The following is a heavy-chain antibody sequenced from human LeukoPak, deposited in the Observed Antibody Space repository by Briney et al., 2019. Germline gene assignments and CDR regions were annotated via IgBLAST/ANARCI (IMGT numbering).Heavy chain of an antibody. D-gene: IGHD6-13*01. CDR2: IKQDGSEK. J-gene: IGHJ4*02. CDR1: GFTFSNYW. V-gene: IGHV3-7*01. Sequence: GGSLRLSCAASGFTFSNYWMSWVRQAPGKGLEWVASIKQDGSEKHYVDSVKGRFTISRDNAKNSLYLQMNSPRADDTAVYYCARLYSSSVYFWGQGTMVTVSS. CDR3: ARLYSSSVYF.